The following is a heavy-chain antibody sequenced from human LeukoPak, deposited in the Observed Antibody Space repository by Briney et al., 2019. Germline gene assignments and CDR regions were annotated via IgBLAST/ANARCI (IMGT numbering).Heavy chain of an antibody. CDR1: GYTFTSYA. D-gene: IGHD5-18*01. J-gene: IGHJ4*02. Sequence: ASVKVSCKASGYTFTSYAMHWVRPAPGQRLEWMGWINAGNGNTKYSQKFQGRVTITRDTSASTAYMELSSLRSEDTAVYYCASGGRWDTAMVSFYWGQGTLVTVSS. CDR3: ASGGRWDTAMVSFY. V-gene: IGHV1-3*01. CDR2: INAGNGNT.